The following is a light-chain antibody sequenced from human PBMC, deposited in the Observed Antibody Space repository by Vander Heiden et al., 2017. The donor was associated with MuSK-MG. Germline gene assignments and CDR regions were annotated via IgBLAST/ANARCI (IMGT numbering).Light chain of an antibody. CDR1: QSVSSW. CDR3: QQGSGDWT. Sequence: DIQMTQSPSTLSASVGDRVTITCRASQSVSSWLAWYQQKPGKAPKLLIYDASSLESGVPSRFSGRGSGTEFTLTISSLQPDDFATYYCQQGSGDWTFGQGTKVEI. CDR2: DAS. V-gene: IGKV1-5*01. J-gene: IGKJ1*01.